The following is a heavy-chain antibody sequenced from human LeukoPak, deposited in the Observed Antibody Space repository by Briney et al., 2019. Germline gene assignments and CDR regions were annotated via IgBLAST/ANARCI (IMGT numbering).Heavy chain of an antibody. CDR1: GFTFSSYW. CDR2: IKQDGSEK. CDR3: ARAYYDFWSGYFDAFDI. Sequence: GGSLRLSCAASGFTFSSYWMSWVRQAPGKGLEWVANIKQDGSEKYYVDSVKGRFTISRDNAKNSLYLQMNSLRAEDTAVYYCARAYYDFWSGYFDAFDIWGQGTMVTVSS. D-gene: IGHD3-3*01. V-gene: IGHV3-7*04. J-gene: IGHJ3*02.